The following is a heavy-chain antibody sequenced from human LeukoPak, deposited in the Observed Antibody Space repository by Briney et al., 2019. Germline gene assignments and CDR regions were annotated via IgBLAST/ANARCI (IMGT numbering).Heavy chain of an antibody. CDR1: GFTFSGYA. J-gene: IGHJ4*02. D-gene: IGHD5-12*01. CDR3: AKGGHYSGHDY. CDR2: ISYDGSNK. Sequence: GGSLRLSCAASGFTFSGYAMHWVRQAPGKGLEWVALISYDGSNKYYADSVKGRFTISRDNSKSTLYLQMNSLRAEDTAIYYCAKGGHYSGHDYWGLGTLVTVSS. V-gene: IGHV3-30-3*01.